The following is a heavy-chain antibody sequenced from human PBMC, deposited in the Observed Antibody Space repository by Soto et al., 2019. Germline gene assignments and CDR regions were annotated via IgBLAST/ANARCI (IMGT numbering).Heavy chain of an antibody. V-gene: IGHV4-39*01. CDR2: VYQRGRS. Sequence: SETLSLTCTVSGGSGTDSSYYWGWIRQSPGKGLEWIGSVYQRGRSYSKSSVKRRVTISVDTSKNRFSLSLHSVTASDTAVYFCVSQRTTVPTRAYFHYLGRGALITVSS. D-gene: IGHD4-17*01. J-gene: IGHJ4*02. CDR1: GGSGTDSSYY. CDR3: VSQRTTVPTRAYFHY.